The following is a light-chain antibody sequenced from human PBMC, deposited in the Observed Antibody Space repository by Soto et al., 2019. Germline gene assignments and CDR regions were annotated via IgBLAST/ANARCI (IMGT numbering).Light chain of an antibody. V-gene: IGKV3D-15*01. J-gene: IGKJ5*01. CDR1: QSVSSN. CDR3: QQSYNAPIT. Sequence: EIVMTQSPATLSVSPGERATLSCRASQSVSSNLAWYQQKPGQAPRLLIYGASSRATGIPDRFSGSGSGTDFTLTISSLQPEDFATYYCQQSYNAPITFGQGTRLEIK. CDR2: GAS.